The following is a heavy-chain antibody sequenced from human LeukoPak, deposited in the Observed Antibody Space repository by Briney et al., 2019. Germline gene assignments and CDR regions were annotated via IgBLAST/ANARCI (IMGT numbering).Heavy chain of an antibody. D-gene: IGHD3-10*01. V-gene: IGHV2-5*01. J-gene: IGHJ4*02. CDR2: IYWNDDK. CDR1: GFSLSPTGVG. Sequence: SGPTLVRPTQTLTLTCTFSGFSLSPTGVGVAWIRQPPGKALEWLSLIYWNDDKRYSPSLKNRLTVTRDTSGNRVVLTMTSVDPRDSATYYCAHRERGAFDYWGQGALVIVSS. CDR3: AHRERGAFDY.